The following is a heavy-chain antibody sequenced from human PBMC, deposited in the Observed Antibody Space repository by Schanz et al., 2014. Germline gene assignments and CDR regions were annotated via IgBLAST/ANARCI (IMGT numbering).Heavy chain of an antibody. V-gene: IGHV3-48*01. CDR3: ARGLIAAAGGAFDY. J-gene: IGHJ4*02. CDR1: GITFSSHS. Sequence: EVQLVESGGGLVQPGGSLRLSCAASGITFSSHSFNWVRQAPGKGLEWVSYISSASSTINYADSVKGRFTISRDNAKNSLFLQMNSLRAGDAAVYYCARGLIAAAGGAFDYWGQGTLXAVSA. CDR2: ISSASSTI. D-gene: IGHD6-13*01.